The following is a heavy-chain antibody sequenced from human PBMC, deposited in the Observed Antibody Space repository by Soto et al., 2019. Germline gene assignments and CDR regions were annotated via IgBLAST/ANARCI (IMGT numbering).Heavy chain of an antibody. CDR3: ARAQLWPTLWDTQGGWFDP. Sequence: SETLSLTCAVYGGSFSGYYWSWIRQPPGKGLEWIGEINHSGSTNYNPSLKSRVTISVDTSKNQFSLKLSSVTAADTAVYYCARAQLWPTLWDTQGGWFDPWGQGTLVT. D-gene: IGHD5-18*01. CDR1: GGSFSGYY. CDR2: INHSGST. V-gene: IGHV4-34*01. J-gene: IGHJ5*02.